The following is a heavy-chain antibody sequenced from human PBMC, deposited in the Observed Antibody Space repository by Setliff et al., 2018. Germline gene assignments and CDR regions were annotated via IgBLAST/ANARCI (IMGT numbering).Heavy chain of an antibody. D-gene: IGHD5-18*01. V-gene: IGHV1-69*05. CDR1: GGTFSSYG. J-gene: IGHJ6*03. CDR3: AREGVDTGSSTDYRYYMDV. Sequence: SVKVSCKASGGTFSSYGVTWVRQAPGQGLEWMGGTIPIFGSTNYAQQFQGRVTIITDESTSTAYMELTSLRTEDAAVYYCAREGVDTGSSTDYRYYMDVWGKGTTVTVSS. CDR2: TIPIFGST.